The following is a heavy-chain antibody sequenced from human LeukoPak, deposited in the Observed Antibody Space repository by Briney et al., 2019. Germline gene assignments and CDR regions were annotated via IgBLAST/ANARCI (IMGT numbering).Heavy chain of an antibody. D-gene: IGHD2/OR15-2a*01. CDR2: ISHDGTT. CDR3: TRENRPFCPFAH. CDR1: GDSIDITNY. V-gene: IGHV4-4*02. J-gene: IGHJ4*02. Sequence: SSETLSLTCGGSGDSIDITNYWSWVRQAPGKGLEWIGEISHDGTTNYNASLKSRVAMSLDRANNQFSLSLTSVTAADTAVYYGTRENRPFCPFAHWGQGVLVTVSS.